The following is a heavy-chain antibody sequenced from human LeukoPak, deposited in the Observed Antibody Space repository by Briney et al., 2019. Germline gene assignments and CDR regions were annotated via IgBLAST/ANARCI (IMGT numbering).Heavy chain of an antibody. CDR1: GYTFTNYW. J-gene: IGHJ4*02. CDR2: MYPGDSDT. Sequence: GESLKISCKASGYTFTNYWIGWVRQMPGKGLEWMGIMYPGDSDTRYSPSFQGQVTISADKSISTAYLQWSSLKAADTAMYYCAAPPYGSGAYVGFTSGGQGPLLTVPP. V-gene: IGHV5-51*01. D-gene: IGHD3-10*01. CDR3: AAPPYGSGAYVGFTS.